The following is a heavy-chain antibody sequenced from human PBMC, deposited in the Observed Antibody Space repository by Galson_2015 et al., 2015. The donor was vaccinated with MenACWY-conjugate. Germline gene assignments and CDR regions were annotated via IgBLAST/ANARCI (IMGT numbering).Heavy chain of an antibody. D-gene: IGHD2-2*01. CDR2: IYHSGST. CDR1: GGSISSSYW. Sequence: SETLSLTCAVSGGSISSSYWWSWVRQPPGEGLEWIGEIYHSGSTNYNPSLKSRVTISVDKSRNQFSLNLNSVTAADTAVYYCARRYCSSANRGLGSQDDAFDIWGRGTMVTLSS. CDR3: ARRYCSSANRGLGSQDDAFDI. V-gene: IGHV4-4*02. J-gene: IGHJ3*02.